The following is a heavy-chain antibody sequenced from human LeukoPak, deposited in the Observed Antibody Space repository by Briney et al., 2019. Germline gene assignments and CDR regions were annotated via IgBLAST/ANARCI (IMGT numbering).Heavy chain of an antibody. Sequence: GGSLRLSCASSGFTFGTYAMAWVRQPPGKGLEWVSGISGSGSRTYYADSGKGRFTISRDYSKNTLYLQMNSLRGEDTAVYYCAKNPAEVGSGDYNWFDPWGQGTLVTVSS. V-gene: IGHV3-23*01. J-gene: IGHJ5*02. CDR1: GFTFGTYA. CDR2: ISGSGSRT. CDR3: AKNPAEVGSGDYNWFDP. D-gene: IGHD6-13*01.